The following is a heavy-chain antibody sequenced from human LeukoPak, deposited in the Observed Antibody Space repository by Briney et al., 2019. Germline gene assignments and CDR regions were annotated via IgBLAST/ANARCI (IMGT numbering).Heavy chain of an antibody. CDR2: IYFSGST. CDR1: GGSIRSSHYY. D-gene: IGHD4-11*01. CDR3: ARRWNTVTTFPLHYYYYYMDV. J-gene: IGHJ6*03. V-gene: IGHV4-39*07. Sequence: SETLSLTCSVSGGSIRSSHYYWGWIRQPPGKGLEWLGNIYFSGSTYYNPSLKSRVTIPFDTSKNQFSLKLSSVTAADTAVYYCARRWNTVTTFPLHYYYYYMDVWGKGTTVTVSS.